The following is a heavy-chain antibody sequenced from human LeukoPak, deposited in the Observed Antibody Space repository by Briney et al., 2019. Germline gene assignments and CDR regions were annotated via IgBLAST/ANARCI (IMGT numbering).Heavy chain of an antibody. CDR2: ISAYNGNT. V-gene: IGHV1-18*04. D-gene: IGHD3-3*01. CDR1: GYTFTGYY. Sequence: ASVKVSCKASGYTFTGYYMHWVRQAPGQGLEWMGWISAYNGNTNYAQKLQGRATMTTDTSTSTAYMELRSLRSDDTAVYYCARVTRDSEYYDFWSGYLYPDYWGQGTLVTVSS. J-gene: IGHJ4*02. CDR3: ARVTRDSEYYDFWSGYLYPDY.